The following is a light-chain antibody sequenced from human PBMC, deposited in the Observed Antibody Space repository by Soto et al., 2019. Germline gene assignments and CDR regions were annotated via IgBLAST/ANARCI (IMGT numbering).Light chain of an antibody. V-gene: IGLV2-14*01. J-gene: IGLJ1*01. CDR2: DVS. Sequence: QSVLTQPASVSGSPGQSITISCTGTSSDVGGYNYVSWYQQHPGKAPKLMIYDVSNRPSGVSNRFSGSKSGNTASLTISGLQAEDEADYYCSSYTSSSTLCVFGTVTKVTVL. CDR3: SSYTSSSTLCV. CDR1: SSDVGGYNY.